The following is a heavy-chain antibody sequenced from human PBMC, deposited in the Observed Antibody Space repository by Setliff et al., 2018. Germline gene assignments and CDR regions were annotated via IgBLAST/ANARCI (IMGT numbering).Heavy chain of an antibody. CDR3: ARDGGGDSDAFDI. J-gene: IGHJ3*02. CDR2: ISPYNGDT. D-gene: IGHD3-16*01. V-gene: IGHV1-18*01. CDR1: GYTFTSYG. Sequence: ASVKVSCKPSGYTFTSYGISWVRQAPGQGLEWMGWISPYNGDTEYAQKFQGRVTMTSDTSISTAYMELGRLRSDDTAVYFCARDGGGDSDAFDIWGQGTMVTVSS.